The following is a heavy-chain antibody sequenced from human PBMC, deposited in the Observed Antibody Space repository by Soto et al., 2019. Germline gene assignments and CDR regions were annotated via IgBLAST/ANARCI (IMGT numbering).Heavy chain of an antibody. CDR1: GGSISSSSYY. D-gene: IGHD2-15*01. J-gene: IGHJ4*02. Sequence: QLQLQESGPGLVKPSETLSLTCTVYGGSISSSSYYWGWIRQPPGKGLEWIGSIYYSGSTYYNPSRRSRVTISVDTSKNQFSLKLSSVTAADTAVYYCERLGGGYCSGGSCYGAYWGQGTLVTVSS. CDR2: IYYSGST. CDR3: ERLGGGYCSGGSCYGAY. V-gene: IGHV4-39*01.